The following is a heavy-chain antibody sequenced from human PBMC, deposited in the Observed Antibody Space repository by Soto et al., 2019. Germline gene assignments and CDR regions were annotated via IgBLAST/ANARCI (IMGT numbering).Heavy chain of an antibody. D-gene: IGHD5-18*01. CDR2: IDPSDSYT. V-gene: IGHV5-10-1*01. CDR1: GYSFTGYW. Sequence: GESLKISCKGSGYSFTGYWISWVRQMPGKGLEWMGRIDPSDSYTNYSPSFQGHVTISADKSISTAYLQWSSLKASDTAMYYCVRLARPVDTAMVRYWGQGTLVTVSS. CDR3: VRLARPVDTAMVRY. J-gene: IGHJ4*02.